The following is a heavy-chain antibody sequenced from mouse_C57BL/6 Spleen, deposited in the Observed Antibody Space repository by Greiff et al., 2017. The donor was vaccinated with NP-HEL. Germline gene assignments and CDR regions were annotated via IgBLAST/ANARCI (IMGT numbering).Heavy chain of an antibody. CDR1: GYTFTSYW. V-gene: IGHV1-69*01. CDR2: IDPSDSYT. Sequence: QVQLQQPGAELVMPGASVKLSCKASGYTFTSYWMHWVKQRPGQGLEWIGEIDPSDSYTNYNQKFKGKSTLTVDKSSSTAYMQLSSLTSEDSAVYYCARGRAYGLDYWGQGTTLTVSS. J-gene: IGHJ2*01. D-gene: IGHD1-1*02. CDR3: ARGRAYGLDY.